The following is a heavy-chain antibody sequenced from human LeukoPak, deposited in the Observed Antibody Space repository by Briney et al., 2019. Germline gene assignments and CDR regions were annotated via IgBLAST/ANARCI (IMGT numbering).Heavy chain of an antibody. Sequence: GGSLRLSCAASGFTFRSYWMSWVRQAPGKGLEWVANINQGGSVQYYMDSVKGRFTISRDDAKNSLYVQMNSLRDEGTAVYYCARVEYSGWNLEYWGQGTLVTVSS. V-gene: IGHV3-7*01. J-gene: IGHJ4*02. CDR3: ARVEYSGWNLEY. D-gene: IGHD5-12*01. CDR1: GFTFRSYW. CDR2: INQGGSVQ.